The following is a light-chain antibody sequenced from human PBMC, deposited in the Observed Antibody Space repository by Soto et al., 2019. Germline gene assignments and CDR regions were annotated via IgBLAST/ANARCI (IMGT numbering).Light chain of an antibody. J-gene: IGLJ2*01. Sequence: QSALTQPASVSGSPGQSITISCTGTSSDVGAYDYVSWYQQHPGKAPKLVIYDVTNRPSGVSNRFSGSKSGNTASLTISGLQAEDEADYYCTSYTTTRPEVFGGGTKLTVL. CDR1: SSDVGAYDY. CDR3: TSYTTTRPEV. CDR2: DVT. V-gene: IGLV2-14*03.